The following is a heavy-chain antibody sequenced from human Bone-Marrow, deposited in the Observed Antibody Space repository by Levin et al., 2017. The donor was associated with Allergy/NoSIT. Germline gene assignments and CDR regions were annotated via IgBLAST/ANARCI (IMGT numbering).Heavy chain of an antibody. D-gene: IGHD3-16*01. J-gene: IGHJ4*02. CDR3: AKDSGGGCYFDY. CDR1: GFTFDDYA. Sequence: GGSLRLSCAASGFTFDDYAMHWVRQAPGKGLEWVSGISWNSGSIGYADSVKGRFTISRDNAKNSLYLQMNSLRAEDTALYYCAKDSGGGCYFDYWGQGTLVTVSS. CDR2: ISWNSGSI. V-gene: IGHV3-9*01.